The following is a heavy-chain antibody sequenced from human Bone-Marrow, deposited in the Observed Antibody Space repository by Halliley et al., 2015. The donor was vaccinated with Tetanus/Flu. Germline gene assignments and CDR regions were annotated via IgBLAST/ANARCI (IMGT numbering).Heavy chain of an antibody. D-gene: IGHD2-2*01. V-gene: IGHV1-69*01. Sequence: QVQLVQSGAEVKKPGSSVKVSCKFSGDTINNYAIGWVRQAPGQGLEWGGGIIPIFGAVNYAQKFQGRVTITADESTSTVYLELSSLRSEDPAIYYCAREGSVVGVGLDYYYGMDVWGQGTTVTVSS. J-gene: IGHJ6*02. CDR2: IIPIFGAV. CDR1: GDTINNYA. CDR3: AREGSVVGVGLDYYYGMDV.